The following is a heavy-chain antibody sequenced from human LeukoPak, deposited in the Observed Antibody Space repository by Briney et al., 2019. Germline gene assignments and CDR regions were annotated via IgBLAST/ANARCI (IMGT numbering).Heavy chain of an antibody. CDR1: GFKVSDYY. V-gene: IGHV3-66*03. CDR3: ARDRAALQDWVEFDP. D-gene: IGHD3/OR15-3a*01. Sequence: GGSLRLSCAVSGFKVSDYYISWFRQAPGKGLEWVGLIRDSGEAFYADFVRGRFAISRDESENTLYLQMNSLRVEDTAVYFCARDRAALQDWVEFDPWGQGTPVIVSS. CDR2: IRDSGEA. J-gene: IGHJ5*02.